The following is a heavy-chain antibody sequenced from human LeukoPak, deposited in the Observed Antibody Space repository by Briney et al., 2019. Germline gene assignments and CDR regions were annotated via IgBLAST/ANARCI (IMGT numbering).Heavy chain of an antibody. CDR3: ARQRRSSGWPNDY. CDR2: ISPGDSDT. V-gene: IGHV5-51*01. Sequence: GESLKISCKSSGYTFTGYWIGWVRQMPGKGLEWMGIISPGDSDTRYSPSFQGQVTITADKSISTAYLQWSSLKASDNAMYYCARQRRSSGWPNDYWGQGTLVTVSS. D-gene: IGHD6-19*01. J-gene: IGHJ4*02. CDR1: GYTFTGYW.